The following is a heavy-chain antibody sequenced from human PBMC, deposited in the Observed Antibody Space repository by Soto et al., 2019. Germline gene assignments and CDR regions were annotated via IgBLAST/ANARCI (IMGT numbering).Heavy chain of an antibody. V-gene: IGHV1-24*01. CDR3: ARVDRAARPLDYFDY. J-gene: IGHJ4*02. D-gene: IGHD6-6*01. Sequence: RASVKVSCKVSGYTLTELSMHWVRQAPGKGLEWMGGFDPEDGETIYAQKFQGRVTMTEDTSTDTAYMELSSLRSEDTAVYYCARVDRAARPLDYFDYWGQGTLVTVSS. CDR1: GYTLTELS. CDR2: FDPEDGET.